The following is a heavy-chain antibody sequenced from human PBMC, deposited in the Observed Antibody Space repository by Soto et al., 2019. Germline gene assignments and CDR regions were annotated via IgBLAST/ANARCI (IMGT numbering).Heavy chain of an antibody. CDR3: ARVRVAGTSWFDP. Sequence: SETLSLTCTVSGGSISSYYWSWIRQPPGKGLEWIGYIYYSGNTNYSPSLKSRVTISVDTSKSQFSLKLSSVTAADTAVYCCARVRVAGTSWFDPWGQGTLVTVSS. D-gene: IGHD6-19*01. CDR1: GGSISSYY. J-gene: IGHJ5*02. V-gene: IGHV4-59*01. CDR2: IYYSGNT.